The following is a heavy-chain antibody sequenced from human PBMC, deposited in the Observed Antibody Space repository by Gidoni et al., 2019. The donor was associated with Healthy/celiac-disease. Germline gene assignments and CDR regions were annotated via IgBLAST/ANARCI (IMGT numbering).Heavy chain of an antibody. Sequence: EVQLVESGGGLVQPGRSLRLSCAASGFTFVDYAMHWVRQAPGKGLERVSGISWNSGSIGYADSVKGRFTISRDNAKNSLYLQMNSLRAEDTALYYCAKKTELGYCSSTSCPGGAFDIWGQGTMVTVSS. J-gene: IGHJ3*02. CDR2: ISWNSGSI. D-gene: IGHD2-2*01. CDR1: GFTFVDYA. CDR3: AKKTELGYCSSTSCPGGAFDI. V-gene: IGHV3-9*01.